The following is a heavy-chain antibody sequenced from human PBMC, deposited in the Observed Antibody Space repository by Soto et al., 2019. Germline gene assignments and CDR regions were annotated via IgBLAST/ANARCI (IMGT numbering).Heavy chain of an antibody. Sequence: SETLSLTCTVSGGSISSYYWSWIRQPPGKGLEWIGYIYYSGSTNYNPSLKSRVTISVDTSKNQFSLKLSSVTTADTAVYYCASSITMVRGVIRHVYYYGMDVWGQGTAVTVSS. J-gene: IGHJ6*02. CDR3: ASSITMVRGVIRHVYYYGMDV. V-gene: IGHV4-59*01. CDR1: GGSISSYY. D-gene: IGHD3-10*01. CDR2: IYYSGST.